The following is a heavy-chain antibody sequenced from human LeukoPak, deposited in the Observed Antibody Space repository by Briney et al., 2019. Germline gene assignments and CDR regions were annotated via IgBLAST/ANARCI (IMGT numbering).Heavy chain of an antibody. CDR2: FDPEDGET. CDR3: ATVGATRHYYYYYMDV. D-gene: IGHD1-26*01. V-gene: IGHV1-24*01. Sequence: ASVKVSCKVSGYTLTELSMHWVRQAPGKGLEWMGGFDPEDGETIYAQKFQGRVTMTEDTSADTAYMELSSLRSEDTAVYYCATVGATRHYYYYYMDVWGKGTTVTVSS. J-gene: IGHJ6*03. CDR1: GYTLTELS.